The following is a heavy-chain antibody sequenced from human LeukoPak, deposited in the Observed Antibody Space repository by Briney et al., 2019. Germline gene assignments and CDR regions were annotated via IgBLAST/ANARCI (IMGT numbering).Heavy chain of an antibody. CDR2: IVVGSGNT. J-gene: IGHJ4*02. CDR1: GFTFTSSA. V-gene: IGHV1-58*02. Sequence: ASVKVSCKASGFTFTSSAMQWVRQARGQCLEWIGWIVVGSGNTNYAQKFQERVTITRDMSTSTAYMELSSLRSEDTAVYYCAAGGRTTVFDYWGQGTLVTVSS. D-gene: IGHD1-26*01. CDR3: AAGGRTTVFDY.